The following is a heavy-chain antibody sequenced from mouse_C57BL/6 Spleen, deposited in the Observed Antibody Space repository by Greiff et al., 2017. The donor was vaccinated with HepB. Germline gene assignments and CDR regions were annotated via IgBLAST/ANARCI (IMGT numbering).Heavy chain of an antibody. D-gene: IGHD1-1*01. CDR1: GFTFSSYA. CDR2: ISDGGSYT. V-gene: IGHV5-4*01. J-gene: IGHJ1*03. CDR3: ARDYYDGSRYFDV. Sequence: DVKLVESGGGLVKPGGSLKLSCAASGFTFSSYAMSWVRQTPEKRLEWVATISDGGSYTYYPDNVKGRFTISRDNAKNNLYLQMSHLKSEDTAMYYCARDYYDGSRYFDVWGTGTTVTVSS.